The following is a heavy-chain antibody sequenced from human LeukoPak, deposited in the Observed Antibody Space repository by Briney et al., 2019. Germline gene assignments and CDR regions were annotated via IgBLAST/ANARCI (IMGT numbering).Heavy chain of an antibody. Sequence: PGGSLRLSCAASGFTVSDYYMSWIRQAPGKGLEWVSYISSSGSTIYNADSVKGRFTISRDNTKNSLYLQMNSLRVEDTAVYYCARGDYVWGTSGYYFDYWGQGTLVTVSS. CDR1: GFTVSDYY. D-gene: IGHD3-16*01. CDR3: ARGDYVWGTSGYYFDY. V-gene: IGHV3-11*04. CDR2: ISSSGSTI. J-gene: IGHJ4*02.